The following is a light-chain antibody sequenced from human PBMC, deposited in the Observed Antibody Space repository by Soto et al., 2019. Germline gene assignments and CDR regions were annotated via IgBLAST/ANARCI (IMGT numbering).Light chain of an antibody. Sequence: QSALTQPASVSGSPGQSITISCTGTSSDVGSYNLVSWCQQHPGKAPKLMIYEGSKRPSGVSNRFSGSKSGNTASLTISGLQAEDEADYYCCSYAGSGTYVFGTGTKLTVL. CDR1: SSDVGSYNL. V-gene: IGLV2-23*01. CDR2: EGS. CDR3: CSYAGSGTYV. J-gene: IGLJ1*01.